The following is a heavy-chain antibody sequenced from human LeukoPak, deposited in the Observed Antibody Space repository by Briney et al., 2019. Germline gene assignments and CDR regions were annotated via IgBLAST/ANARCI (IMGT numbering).Heavy chain of an antibody. J-gene: IGHJ6*02. V-gene: IGHV3-23*01. CDR1: GFTFDDYA. D-gene: IGHD2-2*01. CDR3: AKAGCSSTSCGPDYYYYYGMDV. Sequence: GGSLRLSCAASGFTFDDYAMHWVRQAPGKGLEWVSAISGSGGSTYYADSVKGRFTISRDNSKNTLYLQMNSLRAEDTAVYYCAKAGCSSTSCGPDYYYYYGMDVWGQGTTVTVSS. CDR2: ISGSGGST.